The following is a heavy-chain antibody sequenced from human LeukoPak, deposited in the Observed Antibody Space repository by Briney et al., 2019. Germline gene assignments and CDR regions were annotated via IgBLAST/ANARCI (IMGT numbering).Heavy chain of an antibody. CDR2: IYPGDSDT. Sequence: KRGASLKISCKGSGSSFTSYWIGWVRQLPGKGLEWMGIIYPGDSDTRYSPSFQGQVTISADKSISTASLQWSRLNASDTAFYSCARPAYFGYCSSTSCHDAFDIWGQGTMVTVSS. J-gene: IGHJ3*02. V-gene: IGHV5-51*01. CDR1: GSSFTSYW. CDR3: ARPAYFGYCSSTSCHDAFDI. D-gene: IGHD2-2*03.